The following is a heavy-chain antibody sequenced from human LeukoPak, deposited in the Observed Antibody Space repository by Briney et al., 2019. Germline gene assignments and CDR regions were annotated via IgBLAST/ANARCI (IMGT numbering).Heavy chain of an antibody. CDR1: GFTFSSYS. CDR3: ARDGYGGDWPYYGMDV. Sequence: GGSLRLSCAASGFTFSSYSMNWVRQAPGKGLEWVSIIYSGGTIYYADSVKGRFTISRDDSKNTVYLHMNSLRAQDTAVYYCARDGYGGDWPYYGMDVWGQGTTVTVSS. J-gene: IGHJ6*02. CDR2: IYSGGTI. D-gene: IGHD2-21*02. V-gene: IGHV3-66*01.